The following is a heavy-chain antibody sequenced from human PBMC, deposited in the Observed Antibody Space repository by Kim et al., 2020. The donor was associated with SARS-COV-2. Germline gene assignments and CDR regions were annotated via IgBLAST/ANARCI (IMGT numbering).Heavy chain of an antibody. CDR3: ARVSLRRYFDWLSSDAFDI. CDR2: INAGNGNT. J-gene: IGHJ3*02. Sequence: ASVKVSCKASGYTFTSYAMHWVRQAPGQRLEWMGWINAGNGNTKYSQKFQGRVTITRDTSASTAYMELSSLRSEDTAVYYCARVSLRRYFDWLSSDAFDIWGQGTMVTVSS. V-gene: IGHV1-3*01. D-gene: IGHD3-9*01. CDR1: GYTFTSYA.